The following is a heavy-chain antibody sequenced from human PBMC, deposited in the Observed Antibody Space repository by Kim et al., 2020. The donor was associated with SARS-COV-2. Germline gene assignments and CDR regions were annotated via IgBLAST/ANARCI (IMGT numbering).Heavy chain of an antibody. J-gene: IGHJ5*02. Sequence: GGSLRLSCAASGFTFSSYAMSWVRQAPGKGLEWVSAISGSGTSTYYEDSVKGRFTISRDNSKNTLYLQMNSMRAEDTAAYYCAKDLDPSGYRPNWFDPWGQETLLTVSS. V-gene: IGHV3-23*01. CDR1: GFTFSSYA. CDR2: ISGSGTST. CDR3: AKDLDPSGYRPNWFDP. D-gene: IGHD6-25*01.